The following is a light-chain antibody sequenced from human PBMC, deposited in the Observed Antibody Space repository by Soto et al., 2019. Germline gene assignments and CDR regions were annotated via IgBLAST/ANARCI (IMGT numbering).Light chain of an antibody. CDR2: KIS. CDR3: MQDTQSYT. CDR1: QSLVHSDGNTY. Sequence: DIVLTQTPLSSPVTLGQPASISCRSSQSLVHSDGNTYFNWLQQRPGQPPRLLIYKISKRFPGVPDRVTGSGAGTDFTLKISRVEGEDGGEYYSMQDTQSYTFGQGTKLEIK. V-gene: IGKV2-24*01. J-gene: IGKJ2*01.